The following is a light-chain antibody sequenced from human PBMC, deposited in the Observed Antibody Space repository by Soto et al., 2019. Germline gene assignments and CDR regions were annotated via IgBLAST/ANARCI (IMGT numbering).Light chain of an antibody. V-gene: IGLV2-14*01. CDR2: DVS. J-gene: IGLJ3*02. CDR1: SSGVGGCNY. CDR3: SSYTSSSTRV. Sequence: QSALTQPASVSGSPGQSITISCTGTSSGVGGCNYVSWYQLHPVKAPKLVIYDVSNRPSGVSNRFSGSKSGNTASLNISGLQAEDEAEYYCSSYTSSSTRVFGGGTKLTL.